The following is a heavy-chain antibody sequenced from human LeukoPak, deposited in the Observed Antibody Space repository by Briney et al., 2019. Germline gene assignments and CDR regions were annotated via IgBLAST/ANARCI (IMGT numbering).Heavy chain of an antibody. CDR2: IRHSDSNT. V-gene: IGHV3-23*05. J-gene: IGHJ6*03. CDR3: AKRGNPTVCHHYLDV. Sequence: SGGSLTLSCTASGFTFSSSDMSWVRQAPGSGLEWVSSIRHSDSNTYYADSVMGRFTISRDNSKNTLYLQMNSLSAEDTAVYYCAKRGNPTVCHHYLDVWGKGTTVSVSS. D-gene: IGHD1-1*01. CDR1: GFTFSSSD.